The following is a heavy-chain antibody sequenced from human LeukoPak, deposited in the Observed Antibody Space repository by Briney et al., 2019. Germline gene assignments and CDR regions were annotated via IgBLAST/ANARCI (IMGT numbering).Heavy chain of an antibody. CDR3: AKDPVVRTRGWYRNWFDR. D-gene: IGHD6-19*01. Sequence: PGGSLRLSCAASGFTFSNYAMTWVRQAPGKGLEWVSAIDGYAVNTYYADSVKGRFTISRDNAQSTLSLQMTSLRVEDTGVYYCAKDPVVRTRGWYRNWFDRWGRGTLVTVSS. CDR1: GFTFSNYA. CDR2: IDGYAVNT. V-gene: IGHV3-23*01. J-gene: IGHJ5*02.